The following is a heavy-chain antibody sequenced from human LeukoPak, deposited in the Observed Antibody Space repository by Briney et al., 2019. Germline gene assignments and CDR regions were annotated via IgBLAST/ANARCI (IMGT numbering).Heavy chain of an antibody. J-gene: IGHJ6*02. Sequence: GGSLRLSCAASGFTVSSNYMSWVRQAPGKGLEWVSVIYSGGSTYYADSVKGRFTISRDNSKNTLYLQMNSLRAEDTAVYYCATYSGSYYYGMDVWGQGTTVTVSS. V-gene: IGHV3-53*01. CDR3: ATYSGSYYYGMDV. CDR1: GFTVSSNY. CDR2: IYSGGST. D-gene: IGHD1-26*01.